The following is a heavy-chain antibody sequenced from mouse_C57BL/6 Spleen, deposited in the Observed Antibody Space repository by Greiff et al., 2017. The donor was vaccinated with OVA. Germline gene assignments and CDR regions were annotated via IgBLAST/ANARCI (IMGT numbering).Heavy chain of an antibody. Sequence: EVQLQQSGPELVKPGASVKMSCKASGYTFTDYNMHWVKQSHGKSLEWIGYINPNNGGTSYNQKFKGKATLTVNKSSSPAYMELRSLTSEESAVYYCARLKTWYFDVWGTGTTVTVSS. V-gene: IGHV1-22*01. CDR3: ARLKTWYFDV. CDR1: GYTFTDYN. CDR2: INPNNGGT. J-gene: IGHJ1*03.